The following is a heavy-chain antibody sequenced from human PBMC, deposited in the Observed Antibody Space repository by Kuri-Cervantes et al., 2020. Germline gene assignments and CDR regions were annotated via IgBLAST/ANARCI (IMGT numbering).Heavy chain of an antibody. CDR2: IKQDGSEK. V-gene: IGHV3-7*01. Sequence: LSLTCAASGFTFSSHWMSWVRQAPGKGLEWVANIKQDGSEKYYVDSVKGRFTISRDNAKNSLYLQMNSLRAEDTAVYYCARLQKTMVRGERGRSSVYSYYYGMDVWGQGTTVTVSS. CDR1: GFTFSSHW. CDR3: ARLQKTMVRGERGRSSVYSYYYGMDV. D-gene: IGHD3-10*01. J-gene: IGHJ6*02.